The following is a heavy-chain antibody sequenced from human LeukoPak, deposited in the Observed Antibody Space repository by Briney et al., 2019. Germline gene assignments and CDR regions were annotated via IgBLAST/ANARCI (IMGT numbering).Heavy chain of an antibody. D-gene: IGHD6-25*01. CDR1: GYSITNYA. Sequence: GASVKVSCKACGYSITNYASLWVRQAPGQGLEWMGCINTNTEKSTYAPGFTGRYVFSLDSSVNTAYLQISSLKAEDTALYYCATGGGYRFAYWGQETLVTVSS. J-gene: IGHJ4*02. CDR2: INTNTEKS. CDR3: ATGGGYRFAY. V-gene: IGHV7-4-1*02.